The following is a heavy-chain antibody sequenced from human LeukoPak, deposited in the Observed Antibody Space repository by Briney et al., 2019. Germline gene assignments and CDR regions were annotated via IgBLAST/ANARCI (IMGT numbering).Heavy chain of an antibody. CDR3: AKEGGYCSGGSCYDNDY. D-gene: IGHD2-15*01. CDR2: ISSSSSYI. Sequence: GGSLRLSCAASGFTFSSYSMNWVRQAPGKGLEWVSSISSSSSYIYYADSVKGRFTISRDNAKNSLYLQMNSLRAEDTAVYYCAKEGGYCSGGSCYDNDYWGQGALVTVSS. J-gene: IGHJ4*02. V-gene: IGHV3-21*04. CDR1: GFTFSSYS.